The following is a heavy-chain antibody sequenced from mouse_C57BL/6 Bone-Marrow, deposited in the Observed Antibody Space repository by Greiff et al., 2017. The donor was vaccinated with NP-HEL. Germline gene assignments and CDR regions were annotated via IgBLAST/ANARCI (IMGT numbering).Heavy chain of an antibody. CDR3: ARTRYGNYEGYAMDY. Sequence: QVQLQQSDAELVKPGASVKISCKVSGYTFTDHPIHWMKQRPEQGLEWIGYIYPRDGSTKYNEKFKGKATLTADKSSSTAYMQLNSLTSEDSAVYFCARTRYGNYEGYAMDYWGQGTSVTVSS. CDR1: GYTFTDHP. D-gene: IGHD2-1*01. V-gene: IGHV1-78*01. CDR2: IYPRDGST. J-gene: IGHJ4*01.